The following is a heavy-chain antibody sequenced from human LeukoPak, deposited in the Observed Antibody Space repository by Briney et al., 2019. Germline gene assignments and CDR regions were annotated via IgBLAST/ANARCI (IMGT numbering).Heavy chain of an antibody. CDR3: ATSPGGIVGALSY. CDR2: FDPEDGGT. CDR1: GYTLTELS. D-gene: IGHD1-26*01. J-gene: IGHJ4*02. V-gene: IGHV1-24*01. Sequence: ASVKVSCKVSGYTLTELSMHWVRQAPGKGLEWMGGFDPEDGGTIYAQKFQGRVTMTEDTSTDTAYTELSSLRSEDTAVYYCATSPGGIVGALSYWGQGTLVTVSS.